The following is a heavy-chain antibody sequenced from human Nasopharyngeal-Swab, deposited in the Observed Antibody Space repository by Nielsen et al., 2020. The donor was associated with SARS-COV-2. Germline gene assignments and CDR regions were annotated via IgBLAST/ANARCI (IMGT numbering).Heavy chain of an antibody. J-gene: IGHJ4*02. V-gene: IGHV1-46*01. CDR1: GYSFTRYN. D-gene: IGHD3-22*01. CDR2: INPSGGST. CDR3: ARQLTNDSSGYYYEY. Sequence: ASVKVSCKASGYSFTRYNIHWVRQAPGQGLEWMGIINPSGGSTTYAQKFQDRVTMTRDTFTGTVYMELTSLRSEDTAMYYCARQLTNDSSGYYYEYWGQGTLVTVSS.